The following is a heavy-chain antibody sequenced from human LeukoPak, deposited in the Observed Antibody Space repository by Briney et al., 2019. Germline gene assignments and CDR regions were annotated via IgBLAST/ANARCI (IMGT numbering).Heavy chain of an antibody. J-gene: IGHJ4*02. V-gene: IGHV3-30-3*01. Sequence: GRSLRLSCAASGFTFSSYAMHWVRQAPGKGLEWVAVISYDGSNKYYADSVKGRFTISRDNSKSTLYLQMNSLRAEDTAVYYCALNLHSSGWYYFDYWGQGTLVTVSS. CDR2: ISYDGSNK. CDR3: ALNLHSSGWYYFDY. D-gene: IGHD6-19*01. CDR1: GFTFSSYA.